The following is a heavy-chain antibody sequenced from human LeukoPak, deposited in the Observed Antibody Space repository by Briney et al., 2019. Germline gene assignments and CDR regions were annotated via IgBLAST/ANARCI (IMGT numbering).Heavy chain of an antibody. D-gene: IGHD6-13*01. CDR2: ISSSGSTI. V-gene: IGHV3-48*03. J-gene: IGHJ6*02. CDR3: ARPSSSWYLSYYYYGMDV. CDR1: RFTFSSYE. Sequence: PGGSLRLSCAASRFTFSSYEMNWVRQAPGKGLEWVSYISSSGSTIYYADSVKGRFTISRDNAKNSMYLQMNSLRAEDTAVYYCARPSSSWYLSYYYYGMDVWGQGTTVTVSS.